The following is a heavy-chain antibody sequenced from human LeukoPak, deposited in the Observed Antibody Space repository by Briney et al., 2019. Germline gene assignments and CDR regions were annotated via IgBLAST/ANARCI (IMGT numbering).Heavy chain of an antibody. V-gene: IGHV6-1*01. CDR3: ARRLTQYDCFDP. J-gene: IGHJ5*02. CDR2: TYYRSTWYN. D-gene: IGHD2-2*01. CDR1: GDSVSSDSVT. Sequence: SLTLSLTCAISGDSVSSDSVTWNWIRQSPSRGLEWLGRTYYRSTWYNDYAVSVRGRITVNPDTSKNQFSLHLNSVTPEDTAVYYCARRLTQYDCFDPWGQGILVTVSS.